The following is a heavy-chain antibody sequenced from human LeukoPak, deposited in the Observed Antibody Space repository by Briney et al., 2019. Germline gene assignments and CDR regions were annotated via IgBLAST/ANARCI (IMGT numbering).Heavy chain of an antibody. CDR3: ARRYYGSGSYFFDY. CDR2: IYPGDSDT. D-gene: IGHD3-10*01. Sequence: GESLKISCKGSGYSFTSYWIGWVRQMPGKGLEWRGIIYPGDSDTRYSPSFQGRVTISADKSISTAYLQWSSLKASGTAMYYCARRYYGSGSYFFDYWGQGTLVTVSS. CDR1: GYSFTSYW. J-gene: IGHJ4*02. V-gene: IGHV5-51*01.